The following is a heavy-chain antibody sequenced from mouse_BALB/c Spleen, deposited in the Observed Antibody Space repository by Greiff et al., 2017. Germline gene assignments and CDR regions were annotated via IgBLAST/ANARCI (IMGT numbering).Heavy chain of an antibody. J-gene: IGHJ3*01. CDR3: AAAGLRRGFAY. V-gene: IGHV14-4*02. CDR2: IDPENGGT. Sequence: VQLQQSGAELVRPGASVKLSCTASGFTITDYYMHWVKQRPGQGLEWIGWIDPENGGTDYAPKFQGKATMTADTSSNTAYLQLSSLTSEDTAVYYCAAAGLRRGFAYWGQGTPVTVSA. D-gene: IGHD2-4*01. CDR1: GFTITDYY.